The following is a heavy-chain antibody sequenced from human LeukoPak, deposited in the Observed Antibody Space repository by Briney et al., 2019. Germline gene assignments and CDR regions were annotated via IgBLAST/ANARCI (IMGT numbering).Heavy chain of an antibody. J-gene: IGHJ4*02. D-gene: IGHD1-26*01. Sequence: GGSLRLSCAASGFTFSSYGLHWVRQAPGKGLEWVAVISCDGSNKFCADSVKGRSTISRDNSKNTLYLQMNSLRAEDTAMYYCAKNTGTYDGLIDSWGQGTLVTVSS. CDR3: AKNTGTYDGLIDS. CDR2: ISCDGSNK. V-gene: IGHV3-30*18. CDR1: GFTFSSYG.